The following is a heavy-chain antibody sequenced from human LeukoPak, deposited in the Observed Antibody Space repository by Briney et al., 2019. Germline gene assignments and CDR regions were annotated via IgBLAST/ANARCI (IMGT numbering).Heavy chain of an antibody. V-gene: IGHV3-74*01. CDR2: INTDGSST. CDR3: ARAGSYRFDY. CDR1: GFTFSSYW. Sequence: GGSLRLSCAASGFTFSSYWVHWVRQGPGKGLVWVSRINTDGSSTSYADSVKGRYTISRDNAKNTLYLQMNSLTAEDTAVYYCARAGSYRFDYWGQGTLVTVSS. D-gene: IGHD1-26*01. J-gene: IGHJ4*02.